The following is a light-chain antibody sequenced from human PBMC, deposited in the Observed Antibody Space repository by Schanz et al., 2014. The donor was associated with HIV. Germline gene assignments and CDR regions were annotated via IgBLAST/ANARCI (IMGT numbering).Light chain of an antibody. Sequence: QSVLTQPPSVSGAPGQRVTISCTGSSSNIGSVYDVPWYQQLPGTAPKLLIYNTYHRPSGVPDRFSGSQSGTSASLAISGLQAEDEADYFCATWDDSLDGWVFGGGTKVTVL. CDR1: SSNIGSVYD. J-gene: IGLJ3*02. V-gene: IGLV1-40*01. CDR2: NTY. CDR3: ATWDDSLDGWV.